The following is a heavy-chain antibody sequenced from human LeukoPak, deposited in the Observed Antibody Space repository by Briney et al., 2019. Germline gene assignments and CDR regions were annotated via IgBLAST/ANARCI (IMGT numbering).Heavy chain of an antibody. CDR2: IKEGGSEK. CDR3: VRDSDRRSDY. CDR1: GLILSKYL. J-gene: IGHJ4*02. D-gene: IGHD3-22*01. V-gene: IGHV3-7*03. Sequence: WGAPRLSFGGSGLILSKYLMSLGRPAPGEGPEWLASIKEGGSEKFYLDSVKVRFTISRDSAKNSLYLQMNSLRVEDTAVYYCVRDSDRRSDYWGQGTLVTVSS.